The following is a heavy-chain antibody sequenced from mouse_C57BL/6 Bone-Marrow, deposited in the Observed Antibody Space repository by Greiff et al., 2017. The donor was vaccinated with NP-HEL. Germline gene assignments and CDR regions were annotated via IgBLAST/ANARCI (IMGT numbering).Heavy chain of an antibody. V-gene: IGHV5-6*01. CDR2: ISSGGSYT. D-gene: IGHD1-1*01. CDR1: GFTFSSYG. CDR3: ARRRDSSYYAMDY. J-gene: IGHJ4*01. Sequence: EVQLVESGGDLVKPGGSLKLSCAASGFTFSSYGMSWVRQTPDKRLEWVATISSGGSYTYYPDSVKGRFTMSRDNAKNTLYLQMSSLKSEDTAMYYCARRRDSSYYAMDYWGQGTSVTVSS.